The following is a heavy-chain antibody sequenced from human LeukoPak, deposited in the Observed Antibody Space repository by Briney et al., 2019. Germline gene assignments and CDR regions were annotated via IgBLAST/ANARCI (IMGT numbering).Heavy chain of an antibody. Sequence: SETLSLTCIVSDGSISSYYWNWIRQPPGKGLEWIGNIYNSGRTDYNPSLKSRVTISVNLSKKQISLKLSSVTAADTAVYYCARDKGPYWYFDLWGRGTPVSCSS. CDR1: DGSISSYY. J-gene: IGHJ2*01. CDR2: IYNSGRT. CDR3: ARDKGPYWYFDL. V-gene: IGHV4-59*01.